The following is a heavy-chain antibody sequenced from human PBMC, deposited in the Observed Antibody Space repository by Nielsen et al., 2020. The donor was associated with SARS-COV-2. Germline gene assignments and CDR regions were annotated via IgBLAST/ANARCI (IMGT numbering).Heavy chain of an antibody. CDR2: ISAYNGNT. Sequence: ASVKVSCKASGYTFTTYGIGWVRQAPRQGLEWMGWISAYNGNTNYAQKFRGRVTMTTDTSTSTAYMDLGSLRSDDTAVYYCARDRSGTYLGYFDYWGQGTLVTVSS. J-gene: IGHJ4*02. CDR3: ARDRSGTYLGYFDY. D-gene: IGHD1-26*01. CDR1: GYTFTTYG. V-gene: IGHV1-18*04.